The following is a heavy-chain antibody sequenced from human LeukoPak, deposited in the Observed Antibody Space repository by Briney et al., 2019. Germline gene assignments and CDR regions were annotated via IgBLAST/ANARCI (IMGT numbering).Heavy chain of an antibody. CDR2: IYHSGST. D-gene: IGHD1-26*01. J-gene: IGHJ4*02. Sequence: SETLSLTCAVSGGSISSGGYSWSWIRQPPGKGLEWIGYIYHSGSTCYNPSLKSRVTISVDRSKNQFSLKLSSVTAADTAVFYCARVWGGSYFDYWGQGTLVTVSS. CDR3: ARVWGGSYFDY. V-gene: IGHV4-30-2*01. CDR1: GGSISSGGYS.